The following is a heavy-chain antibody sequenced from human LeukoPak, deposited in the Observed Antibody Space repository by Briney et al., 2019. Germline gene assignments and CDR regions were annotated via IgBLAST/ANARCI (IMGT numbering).Heavy chain of an antibody. CDR3: ARESGTGDGSYDSSGYGAFDI. Sequence: GASVKVSCKASGYTFTSYYMHWVRQAPGQGLEWMGIINPSGGSTSYAQKFQGRVTMTRDTSTSTVYMELSSLRSEDTAVYYCARESGTGDGSYDSSGYGAFDIWGQGTMVTVSS. CDR2: INPSGGST. V-gene: IGHV1-46*01. J-gene: IGHJ3*02. CDR1: GYTFTSYY. D-gene: IGHD3-22*01.